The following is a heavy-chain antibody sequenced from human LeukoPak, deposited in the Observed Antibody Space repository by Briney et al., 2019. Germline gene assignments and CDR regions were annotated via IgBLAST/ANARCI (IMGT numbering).Heavy chain of an antibody. D-gene: IGHD6-19*01. CDR2: ISRSSDYI. V-gene: IGHV3-21*04. J-gene: IGHJ4*02. CDR1: GFTFSSYS. Sequence: GGSLRLSCAASGFTFSSYSMNWVRQAPGKGLEWVSFISRSSDYIYYADSVKGRFTISRDNSKNTLYLQMNSLRAEDTAVYYCATDVYYSSGWRFDYWGQGTLVTVSS. CDR3: ATDVYYSSGWRFDY.